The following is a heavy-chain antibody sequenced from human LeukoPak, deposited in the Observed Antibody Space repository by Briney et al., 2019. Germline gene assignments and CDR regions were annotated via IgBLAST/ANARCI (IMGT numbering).Heavy chain of an antibody. J-gene: IGHJ5*02. D-gene: IGHD6-6*01. CDR1: GGSISSGGYY. CDR2: IYYSGST. Sequence: PSETLSLTCTVSGGSISSGGYYSSWIRQHPGKGLEWIGYIYYSGSTYYNPSIKSRVTTSVDTSKNQFSLKLSSVTAADTAVYYCARVGVNEYSSRRVRANWFDPWGQGTLVTVSS. V-gene: IGHV4-31*03. CDR3: ARVGVNEYSSRRVRANWFDP.